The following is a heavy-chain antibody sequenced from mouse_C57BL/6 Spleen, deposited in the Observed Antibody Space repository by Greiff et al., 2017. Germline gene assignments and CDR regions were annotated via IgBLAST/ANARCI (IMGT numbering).Heavy chain of an antibody. V-gene: IGHV1-55*01. Sequence: VQLQQPGAELVKPGASVKMSCKASGYTFTSYWITWVKQRPGQGLEWIGDIYPGSGSTNYNEKFKSKATLTVYTSSSTAYIQLSSLTSEDSAVYYCARFDYYDYEGLDYWGQGTTLTVSS. CDR3: ARFDYYDYEGLDY. D-gene: IGHD2-4*01. CDR1: GYTFTSYW. CDR2: IYPGSGST. J-gene: IGHJ2*01.